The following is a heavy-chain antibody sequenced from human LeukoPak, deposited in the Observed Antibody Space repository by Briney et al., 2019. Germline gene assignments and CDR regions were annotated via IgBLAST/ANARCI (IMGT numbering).Heavy chain of an antibody. CDR3: TKDLRPDGLYDFDV. J-gene: IGHJ6*02. CDR1: GFTFSSYA. V-gene: IGHV3-23*01. CDR2: ISGSGGST. D-gene: IGHD1-14*01. Sequence: GGKVCRSCAASGFTFSSYAMSWVRQAPGKGLEWVSAISGSGGSTYTADSVKGRFTISRDNSKNTLSLQVNSLTAEDTAVYYCTKDLRPDGLYDFDVWGQGTTVTVSS.